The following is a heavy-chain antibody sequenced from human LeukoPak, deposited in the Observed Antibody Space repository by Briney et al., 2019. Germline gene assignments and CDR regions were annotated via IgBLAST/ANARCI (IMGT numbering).Heavy chain of an antibody. D-gene: IGHD6-13*01. CDR2: IIPIFGTA. V-gene: IGHV1-69*13. Sequence: GASVKVSCKASGGTFSSYPISWVRQAPGQGLEWMGGIIPIFGTANYAQKFQGRVTITADESTSTAYMELSSLRSEDTAVYYCARTSIAAQLRAAFDYWGQGTLVTVSS. J-gene: IGHJ4*02. CDR1: GGTFSSYP. CDR3: ARTSIAAQLRAAFDY.